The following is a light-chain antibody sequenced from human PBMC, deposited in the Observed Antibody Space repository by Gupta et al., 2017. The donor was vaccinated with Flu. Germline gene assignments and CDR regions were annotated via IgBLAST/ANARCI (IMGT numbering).Light chain of an antibody. CDR3: QQDNNWPPVT. CDR1: QSVSSN. V-gene: IGKV3-15*01. Sequence: EIVMTQSPATLSVSPGERATLSCRVSQSVSSNLAWYQQKPGQAPRLLIYGASTRATGIPARFSGSGSGTEFTLTISSRQSEDFAVYYCQQDNNWPPVTFGQGTRMEIK. J-gene: IGKJ5*01. CDR2: GAS.